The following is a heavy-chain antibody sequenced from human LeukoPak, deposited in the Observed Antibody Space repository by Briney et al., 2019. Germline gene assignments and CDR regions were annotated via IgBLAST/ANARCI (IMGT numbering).Heavy chain of an antibody. D-gene: IGHD3-22*01. CDR2: IRYDGSNK. V-gene: IGHV3-30*02. CDR1: GFTFSSYG. CDR3: ANSGVNYYDSRAHITREVPGDI. Sequence: PGGSLRLSCAASGFTFSSYGMHWVRQAPGKGLEWVAFIRYDGSNKYYADSVKGRFTISRDNSKNTLYLQMNSLRAEDTAVYYCANSGVNYYDSRAHITREVPGDIWGQGTMVTVSS. J-gene: IGHJ3*02.